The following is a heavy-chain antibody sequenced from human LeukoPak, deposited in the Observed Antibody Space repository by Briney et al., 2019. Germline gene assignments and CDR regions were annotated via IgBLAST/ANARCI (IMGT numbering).Heavy chain of an antibody. CDR2: INHSGST. D-gene: IGHD2-15*01. CDR3: ARGPTFGCSGGSFYGDY. Sequence: SETLSLTCAVYGGSFSGYYWSWIRQPPGKGLEWIGEINHSGSTNYNPSLKSRVTISVDTSKNQFSLKLSSVTAADTAVYYCARGPTFGCSGGSFYGDYWGQGTLVTVSS. CDR1: GGSFSGYY. J-gene: IGHJ4*02. V-gene: IGHV4-34*01.